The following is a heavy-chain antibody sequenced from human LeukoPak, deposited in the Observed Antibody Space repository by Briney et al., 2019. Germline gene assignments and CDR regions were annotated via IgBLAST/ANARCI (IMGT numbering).Heavy chain of an antibody. V-gene: IGHV7-4-1*02. D-gene: IGHD1-7*01. CDR2: INTNTGNP. Sequence: ASVKASCKASGYTFTSYAMNWVRQAPGQGLEWMGWINTNTGNPTYAQGFTGRFVFSLDTSVSTAYLQISSLKAEDTAVYYCARDADWNYESWFDPWGQGTLVTVSS. J-gene: IGHJ5*02. CDR1: GYTFTSYA. CDR3: ARDADWNYESWFDP.